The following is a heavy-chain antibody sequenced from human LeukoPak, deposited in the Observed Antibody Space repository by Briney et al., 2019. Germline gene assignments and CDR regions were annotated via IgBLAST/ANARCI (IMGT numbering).Heavy chain of an antibody. Sequence: PGGSLRLSCAASGFTFSSHDMHWVRQVIGKGPEWVSTSGTIGDTHYAGFVAGRFTISRDNAKNSLYLQMNSLTVDDTAVYYCTRAAMIYSISGRRFDYWGRGTLVTVSS. CDR3: TRAAMIYSISGRRFDY. V-gene: IGHV3-13*04. J-gene: IGHJ4*02. CDR2: SGTIGDT. CDR1: GFTFSSHD. D-gene: IGHD3/OR15-3a*01.